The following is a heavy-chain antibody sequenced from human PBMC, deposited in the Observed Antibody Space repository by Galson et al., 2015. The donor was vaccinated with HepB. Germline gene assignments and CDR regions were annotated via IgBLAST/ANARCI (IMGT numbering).Heavy chain of an antibody. CDR3: ASPRRDGYNSLDYDC. CDR2: INPNSGGT. D-gene: IGHD5-24*01. J-gene: IGHJ4*02. CDR1: GYTFTGYY. V-gene: IGHV1-2*02. Sequence: SVKVSCKASGYTFTGYYIHWLRQAPGQGLGWMGWINPNSGGTNYAQKFQGRVTMARDTSITTAYMELNRLRSDDTAVYYCASPRRDGYNSLDYDCWGQGTLVTVSS.